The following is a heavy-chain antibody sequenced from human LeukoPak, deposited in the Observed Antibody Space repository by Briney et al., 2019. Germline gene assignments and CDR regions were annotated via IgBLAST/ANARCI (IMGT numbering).Heavy chain of an antibody. V-gene: IGHV1-69*06. CDR1: GGTFSSYA. Sequence: ASVKVSCKASGGTFSSYAISWVRQAAGQGLEWMGGIIPIFGTANFTQKLKGRVTITADKSTSTAYMELSSMRSEDTAVYYCATPLGGGMATIWAFDIWGQGTMVTVSS. D-gene: IGHD5-24*01. J-gene: IGHJ3*02. CDR2: IIPIFGTA. CDR3: ATPLGGGMATIWAFDI.